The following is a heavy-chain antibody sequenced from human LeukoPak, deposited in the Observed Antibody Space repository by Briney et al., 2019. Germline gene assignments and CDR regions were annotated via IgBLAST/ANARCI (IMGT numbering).Heavy chain of an antibody. V-gene: IGHV3-21*01. CDR1: GFTFSSYS. Sequence: PGGSLRLSCEASGFTFSSYSMNWVRQAPREGLEWVSSISSSSSYINYADSVKGRFTISRDNAKNSLYLQMNSLRAEDTALYYCARDTVVVTDYWGQGTLVTVSS. CDR3: ARDTVVVTDY. CDR2: ISSSSSYI. J-gene: IGHJ4*02. D-gene: IGHD2-15*01.